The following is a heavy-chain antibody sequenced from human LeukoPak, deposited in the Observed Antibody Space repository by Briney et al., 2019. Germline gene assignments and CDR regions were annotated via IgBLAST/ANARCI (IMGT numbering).Heavy chain of an antibody. CDR1: GGSFSGYY. D-gene: IGHD3-22*01. CDR3: AKDRGSADYYDSSGLNAFDI. CDR2: INHSGST. J-gene: IGHJ3*02. Sequence: SETLSLTCAVYGGSFSGYYWSWIRQPPGKGLEWIGEINHSGSTNYNPSLKSRVTISVDTSKNQFSLKLSSVTAADTAVYYCAKDRGSADYYDSSGLNAFDIWGQGTMVTVSS. V-gene: IGHV4-34*01.